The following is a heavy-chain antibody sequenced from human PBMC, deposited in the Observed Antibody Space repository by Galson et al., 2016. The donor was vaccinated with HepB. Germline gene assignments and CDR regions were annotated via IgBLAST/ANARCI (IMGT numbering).Heavy chain of an antibody. V-gene: IGHV4-59*01. CDR2: IYYSGTT. Sequence: SETLSLTCTVSGGSISPFFWSWIRQPPGKGLERIAYIYYSGTTNYNPSLNSRVAISLDTSKSQFSLKVTSATAADTAVYYCARSYGGYAFDIWGQGTMVTVSS. CDR1: GGSISPFF. D-gene: IGHD4-23*01. J-gene: IGHJ3*02. CDR3: ARSYGGYAFDI.